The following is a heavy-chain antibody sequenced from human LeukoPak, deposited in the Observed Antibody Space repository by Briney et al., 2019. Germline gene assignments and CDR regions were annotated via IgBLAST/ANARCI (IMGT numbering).Heavy chain of an antibody. CDR3: ARDLEGYYDSSGPLSY. Sequence: GGSLTLSCAVSGFTFSSYEMNWVRQAPGKGLKRASYISSSGSTIYYADSVKGRFTISRDNAKNSLYLQMSSLRAEDTAVYYCARDLEGYYDSSGPLSYWGQGTLVTVSP. J-gene: IGHJ4*02. V-gene: IGHV3-48*03. CDR1: GFTFSSYE. D-gene: IGHD3-22*01. CDR2: ISSSGSTI.